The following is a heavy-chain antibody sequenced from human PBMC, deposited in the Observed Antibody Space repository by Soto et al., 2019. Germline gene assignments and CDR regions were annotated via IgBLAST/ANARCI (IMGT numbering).Heavy chain of an antibody. Sequence: GGSLRLSCAASGFTFSSYAMSWVRQAPGKGLEWVSAISGSGGSTYYADSVKGRFTISRDNSKNTLYLQMNSLRAEDTAVYYCEQRSDYGDYGDAFDVWGQGTMVTVS. CDR1: GFTFSSYA. D-gene: IGHD4-17*01. CDR2: ISGSGGST. CDR3: EQRSDYGDYGDAFDV. J-gene: IGHJ3*01. V-gene: IGHV3-23*01.